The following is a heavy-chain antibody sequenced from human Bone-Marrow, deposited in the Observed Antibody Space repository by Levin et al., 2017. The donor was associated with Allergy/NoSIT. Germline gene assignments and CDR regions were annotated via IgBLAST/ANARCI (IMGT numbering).Heavy chain of an antibody. D-gene: IGHD2-8*01. CDR1: GFTFSGYW. Sequence: GESLKISCASSGFTFSGYWMAWVRQAPGKGLEWVANINRDGGDGYYVDSVKGRFTISRDNARNSLDLQMNSLRVKDTAVYYCARNGAWSFEFWGQGTLVTVSS. J-gene: IGHJ4*02. V-gene: IGHV3-7*02. CDR3: ARNGAWSFEF. CDR2: INRDGGDG.